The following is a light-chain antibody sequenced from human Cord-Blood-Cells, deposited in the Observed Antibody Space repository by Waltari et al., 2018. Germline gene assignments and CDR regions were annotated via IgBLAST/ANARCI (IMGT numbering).Light chain of an antibody. Sequence: EIVLTQSPATLSSSPGERVTISSRASQSVSSYLAWYQQQPGQAPRLLIYDASNRASGIPARFSGSGSATDFTLTISRLEPEDFAVYYCQRHSNWITFGQGTRLEIK. J-gene: IGKJ5*01. V-gene: IGKV3-11*01. CDR2: DAS. CDR1: QSVSSY. CDR3: QRHSNWIT.